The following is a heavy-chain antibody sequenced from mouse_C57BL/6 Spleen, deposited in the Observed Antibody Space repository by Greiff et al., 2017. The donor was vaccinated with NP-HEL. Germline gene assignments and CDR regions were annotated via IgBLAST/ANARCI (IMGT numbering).Heavy chain of an antibody. CDR2: ISSGGSYT. CDR3: ARQAYYDYDGFAY. J-gene: IGHJ3*01. Sequence: EVQLVESGGDLVKPGGSLKLSCAASGFTFSSYGMSWVRQTPDKRLEWVATISSGGSYTYYPDSVKGRFTISRDNAKNTLYLQMSSLKSEDTAMYYCARQAYYDYDGFAYWGQGTLVTVSA. V-gene: IGHV5-6*01. CDR1: GFTFSSYG. D-gene: IGHD2-4*01.